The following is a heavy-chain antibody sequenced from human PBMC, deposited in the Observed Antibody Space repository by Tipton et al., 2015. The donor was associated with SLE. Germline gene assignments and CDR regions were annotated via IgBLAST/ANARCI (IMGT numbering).Heavy chain of an antibody. J-gene: IGHJ6*02. CDR2: IYQSGST. D-gene: IGHD2/OR15-2a*01. Sequence: TLSLTCDVSGGSISSGGYAWSWIRQPPGKGLEWIGYIYQSGSTYYNPSLSSRVSISVDRSNNHFSLNLSSVTAADTAVYYCATRGRLSDIHDYYYAMDVWGQGTTVTVSS. CDR1: GGSISSGGYA. V-gene: IGHV4-30-2*01. CDR3: ATRGRLSDIHDYYYAMDV.